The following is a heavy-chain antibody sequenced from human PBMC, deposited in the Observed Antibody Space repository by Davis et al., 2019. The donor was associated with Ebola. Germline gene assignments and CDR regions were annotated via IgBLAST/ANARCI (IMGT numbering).Heavy chain of an antibody. CDR2: INHSGST. V-gene: IGHV4-34*01. Sequence: SATLSLTCAVYGGSFSGYYWSWRRKTQGKGLEWIGEINHSGSTNYNPSLKSRVTISVDTSKNQFSLKLSSVTAADTAVYYCARGAHYYDSSGYDSWGQGTLVTVSS. D-gene: IGHD3-22*01. J-gene: IGHJ4*02. CDR1: GGSFSGYY. CDR3: ARGAHYYDSSGYDS.